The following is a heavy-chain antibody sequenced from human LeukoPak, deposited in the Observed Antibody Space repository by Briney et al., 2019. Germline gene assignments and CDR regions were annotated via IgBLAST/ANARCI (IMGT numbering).Heavy chain of an antibody. D-gene: IGHD2-21*01. CDR1: GFAFDDYA. V-gene: IGHV3-43*02. Sequence: GGSLRLSCAASGFAFDDYAMHWVRQAPGKGLEWVSLISGDGGSTYYADSVKGRFTISRDNSKNTLYLQMNSLRAEDTAVYYCARDTGAYYSAPEYWGQGTLVTVSS. J-gene: IGHJ4*02. CDR2: ISGDGGST. CDR3: ARDTGAYYSAPEY.